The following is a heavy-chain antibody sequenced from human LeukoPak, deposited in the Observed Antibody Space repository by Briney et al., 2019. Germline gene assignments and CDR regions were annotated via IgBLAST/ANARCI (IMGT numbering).Heavy chain of an antibody. Sequence: KTGGSLRLSCAASGFTFSSYSMNWVRQAPGKGLEWVSSISSSSSYIYYADSVKGRFTISRDNAKNSLYLQMNSLRAEDTAVYYCARDVGRITIFGVVTDDAFDIWGQGTMVTVSS. CDR1: GFTFSSYS. D-gene: IGHD3-3*01. CDR2: ISSSSSYI. V-gene: IGHV3-21*01. J-gene: IGHJ3*02. CDR3: ARDVGRITIFGVVTDDAFDI.